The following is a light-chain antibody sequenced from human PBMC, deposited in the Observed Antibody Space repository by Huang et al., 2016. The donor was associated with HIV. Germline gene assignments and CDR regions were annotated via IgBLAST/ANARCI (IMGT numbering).Light chain of an antibody. CDR1: QDINNF. J-gene: IGKJ3*01. Sequence: IRMTQSPSSLSASTGDRVTITCRANQDINNFLAWYQQRPGSVPKLLIYAASTLQSGVPSRFSGNGSGTDFTLTIGCLHSEDFATYYCQQYDIHPLTFGPGTRVDIK. CDR3: QQYDIHPLT. CDR2: AAS. V-gene: IGKV1-8*01.